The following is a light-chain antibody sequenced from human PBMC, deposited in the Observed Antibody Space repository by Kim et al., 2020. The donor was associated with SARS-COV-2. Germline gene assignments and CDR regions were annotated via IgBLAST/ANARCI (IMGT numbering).Light chain of an antibody. J-gene: IGKJ2*01. CDR1: QSISSY. Sequence: ASGGDRVTITCRASQSISSYLNWYQQKPGKAPKLLIYAASSLQSGVPSRFSGSGSGTDFTLTISSLQPEDFATYYCQQSYSTPMYTFGQGTKLEIK. V-gene: IGKV1-39*01. CDR3: QQSYSTPMYT. CDR2: AAS.